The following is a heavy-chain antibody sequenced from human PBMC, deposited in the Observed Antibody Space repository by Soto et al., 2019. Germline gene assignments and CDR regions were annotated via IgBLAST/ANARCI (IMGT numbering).Heavy chain of an antibody. Sequence: GGSLRLSCAASGFTFSSYSMNWVRQAPGKGLEWVSYISSSSSTIYYADSVKGRFTISRDNAKNSLYLQMNSLRDEDTAVYYCARDQPYYDSSGYLLDYWGQGTLVTVSS. V-gene: IGHV3-48*02. J-gene: IGHJ4*02. CDR2: ISSSSSTI. CDR3: ARDQPYYDSSGYLLDY. D-gene: IGHD3-22*01. CDR1: GFTFSSYS.